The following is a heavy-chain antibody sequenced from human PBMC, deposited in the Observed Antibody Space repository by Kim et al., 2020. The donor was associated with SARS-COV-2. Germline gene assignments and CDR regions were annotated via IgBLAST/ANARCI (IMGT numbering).Heavy chain of an antibody. CDR2: ISSSSSYT. CDR1: GFTFSDYY. CDR3: ARGRSSSWWSEDYYYGMDV. D-gene: IGHD6-13*01. J-gene: IGHJ6*02. V-gene: IGHV3-11*05. Sequence: GGSLRLSCAASGFTFSDYYMSWIRQAPGKGLEWVSYISSSSSYTNYADSVKGRFTISRDNAKNSLYLQMNSLRAEDTAVYYCARGRSSSWWSEDYYYGMDVWGQGTTVTVSS.